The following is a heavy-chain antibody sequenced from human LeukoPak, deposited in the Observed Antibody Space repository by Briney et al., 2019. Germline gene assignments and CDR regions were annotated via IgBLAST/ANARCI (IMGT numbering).Heavy chain of an antibody. Sequence: GGSLRLSCAASGFIFGDDAMSWVRQAPGKGLEWVSAISGSGGSTYYADSVKGRFTISRDNSKNTLYLQMNSLRAEDTAVYYCAKEGAVALYVYWGQGTLVTVSS. CDR2: ISGSGGST. D-gene: IGHD6-19*01. CDR3: AKEGAVALYVY. J-gene: IGHJ4*02. V-gene: IGHV3-23*01. CDR1: GFIFGDDA.